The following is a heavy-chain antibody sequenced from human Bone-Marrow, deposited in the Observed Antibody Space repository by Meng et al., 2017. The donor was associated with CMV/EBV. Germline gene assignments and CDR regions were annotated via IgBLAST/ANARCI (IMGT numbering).Heavy chain of an antibody. CDR3: TRLGDADYYDNSGYYN. J-gene: IGHJ4*02. Sequence: LSLTCAASGVTFSGSAIHWVRQASGKGLEWVGRIRSKTNTYATEYAASLKGRFTISRDDSKNTAFLQMNSLKPEDTAVYYCTRLGDADYYDNSGYYNWGQGTLVTVSS. CDR1: GVTFSGSA. D-gene: IGHD3-22*01. V-gene: IGHV3-73*01. CDR2: IRSKTNTYAT.